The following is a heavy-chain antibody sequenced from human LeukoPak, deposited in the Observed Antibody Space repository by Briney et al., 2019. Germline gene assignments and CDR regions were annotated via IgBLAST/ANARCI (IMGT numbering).Heavy chain of an antibody. CDR2: IIPIFGTA. V-gene: IGHV1-69*05. Sequence: ASVKVSCKASGGTFSSYAISWVRQAPGQGLEWMGGIIPIFGTANYAQKFQGRVTITTDESTSTAYMELSSLRSEDTAVYYCAREGYYYGSGSYEGYFDYWGQRTLVTVSS. J-gene: IGHJ4*02. CDR1: GGTFSSYA. D-gene: IGHD3-10*01. CDR3: AREGYYYGSGSYEGYFDY.